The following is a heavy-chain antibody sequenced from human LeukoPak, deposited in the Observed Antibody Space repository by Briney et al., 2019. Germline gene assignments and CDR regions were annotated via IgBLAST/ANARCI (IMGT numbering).Heavy chain of an antibody. J-gene: IGHJ4*02. CDR3: ARHEYSYGTDFDY. D-gene: IGHD5-18*01. V-gene: IGHV4-59*08. CDR2: IYYSGST. Sequence: SETLSLTCTVSGGSISSYYWSWIRQPPGKGLEWIGYIYYSGSTNYNPSLKSRVTISVDTSKNQFSLKLSSVTAADTAVYYCARHEYSYGTDFDYWGQGTLVTVSS. CDR1: GGSISSYY.